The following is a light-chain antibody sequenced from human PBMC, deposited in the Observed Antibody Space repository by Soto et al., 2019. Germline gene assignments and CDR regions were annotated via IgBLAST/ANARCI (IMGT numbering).Light chain of an antibody. CDR3: QQYNKWPPIT. Sequence: EIVMTQSPATLSVSPGERATLSCRASQSVSSNLAWYQQKPGQATRLLVYGASTRATGIPARFSGRGSGTLSTLTISSRPYEDFAVYYCQQYNKWPPITLGQGTRLEIK. CDR1: QSVSSN. CDR2: GAS. J-gene: IGKJ5*01. V-gene: IGKV3-15*01.